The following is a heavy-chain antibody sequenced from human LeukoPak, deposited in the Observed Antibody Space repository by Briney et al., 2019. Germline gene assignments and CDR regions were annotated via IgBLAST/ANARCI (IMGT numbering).Heavy chain of an antibody. CDR2: ISYSGST. D-gene: IGHD1-26*01. Sequence: PSETLPLTCTVSGASISSSSSYWGWIRQPPGKGLEWIGTISYSGSTKYSPSLKGRVTVSLDTSKNQFSLKLSSVTAADTAVYHCARQTSGMAFDIWGQGIMVTVSS. CDR1: GASISSSSSY. V-gene: IGHV4-39*01. J-gene: IGHJ3*02. CDR3: ARQTSGMAFDI.